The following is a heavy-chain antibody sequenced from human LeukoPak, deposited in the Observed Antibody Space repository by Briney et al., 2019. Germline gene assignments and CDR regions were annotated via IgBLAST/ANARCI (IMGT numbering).Heavy chain of an antibody. CDR3: AKDVRYGDYGRFDY. CDR1: GFTFSSYA. CDR2: ISGSGGST. D-gene: IGHD4-17*01. V-gene: IGHV3-23*01. Sequence: PGGSLRLSCAASGFTFSSYAMSWVRQAPGKGLEWVSAISGSGGSTYHADSVKGRFTISRDNSKNTLYLQMNSLRAEDTAVYYCAKDVRYGDYGRFDYWGQGTLVTVSS. J-gene: IGHJ4*02.